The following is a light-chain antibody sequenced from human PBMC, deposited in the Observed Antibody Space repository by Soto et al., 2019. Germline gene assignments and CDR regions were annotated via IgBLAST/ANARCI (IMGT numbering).Light chain of an antibody. V-gene: IGLV2-18*02. J-gene: IGLJ1*01. CDR3: SSYTSTSTYV. Sequence: QSVLTQPPSASGTPGQRVTNSCSGTSSDIGSYNRVSWNQQPPGTAPKLMIYEVSNRPSGVPDRFSGSKSGKTASLTISRLQAEDEADYYCSSYTSTSTYVCGTG. CDR1: SSDIGSYNR. CDR2: EVS.